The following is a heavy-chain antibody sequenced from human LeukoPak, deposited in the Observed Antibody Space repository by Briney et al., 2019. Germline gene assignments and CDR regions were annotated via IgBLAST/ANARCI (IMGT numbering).Heavy chain of an antibody. CDR1: GYTFTGYY. J-gene: IGHJ6*03. V-gene: IGHV1-2*02. D-gene: IGHD2-2*01. CDR2: INPNSGGT. Sequence: ASVKVSCKASGYTFTGYYMHWVRQAPGQGLEWMGWINPNSGGTNYAQKFQGRVTMTRDTSISTAYMELSRLRSDDTAAYYCARDGCSSTSCSDYYMDVWGKGTTVTVSS. CDR3: ARDGCSSTSCSDYYMDV.